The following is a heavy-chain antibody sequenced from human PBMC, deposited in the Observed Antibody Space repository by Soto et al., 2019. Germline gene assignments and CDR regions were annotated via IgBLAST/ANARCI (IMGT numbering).Heavy chain of an antibody. D-gene: IGHD4-4*01. V-gene: IGHV3-23*01. CDR1: GFRFSTYD. Sequence: DVQLLESGGGLVQPGGSLRLSCAASGFRFSTYDMSWVRQAPGKGLEWVSVMSGSGSGTYYADPVKGRFTISRDNSKNTLYLQMNSLRAEDTAVYYCVRQAKLTTVTANVGYYYGLDVWGQGTTVTVPS. CDR3: VRQAKLTTVTANVGYYYGLDV. J-gene: IGHJ6*02. CDR2: MSGSGSGT.